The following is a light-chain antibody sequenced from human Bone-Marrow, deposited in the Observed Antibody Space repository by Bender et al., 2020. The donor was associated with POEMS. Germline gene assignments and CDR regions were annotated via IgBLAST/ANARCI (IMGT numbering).Light chain of an antibody. CDR2: DVN. CDR3: SSYVSSTTPNWV. J-gene: IGLJ3*02. Sequence: QSALTQPASVSGSPGQSITLSCTGTSSDVGGYSYVSWFQQHPGKAPELLIYDVNNRPSGVSNRFSGSKSGNTASLTISGLRADDEADYFCSSYVSSTTPNWVFGGGTKLTVL. CDR1: SSDVGGYSY. V-gene: IGLV2-14*01.